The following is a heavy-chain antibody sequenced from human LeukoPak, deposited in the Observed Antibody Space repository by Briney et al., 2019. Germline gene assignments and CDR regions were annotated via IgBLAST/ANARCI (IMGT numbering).Heavy chain of an antibody. Sequence: PSETLSLTCAVYGGSFSCYYWSWIRQPPGKGLEWIGEINHSGSTNYNPSLKSRVTISVDTSKNQFSLKLSSVTAADTAVYYCARVQGYCSGGSCYGNDYWGQGTLVTVSS. V-gene: IGHV4-34*01. CDR2: INHSGST. J-gene: IGHJ4*02. CDR3: ARVQGYCSGGSCYGNDY. D-gene: IGHD2-15*01. CDR1: GGSFSCYY.